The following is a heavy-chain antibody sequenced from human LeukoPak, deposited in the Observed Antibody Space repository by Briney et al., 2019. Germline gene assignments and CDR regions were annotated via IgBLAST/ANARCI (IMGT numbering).Heavy chain of an antibody. V-gene: IGHV3-23*01. CDR1: GFTFSRYA. J-gene: IGHJ4*02. CDR2: ISGSGGST. CDR3: AKDGDGDSGFDY. D-gene: IGHD4-17*01. Sequence: GGSLRLSRAASGFTFSRYAMSGARQAPGKALEWVSDISGSGGSTYYADSVKGRFTISRDNSKNTLYLQMNSLRAEDTAVYYCAKDGDGDSGFDYWGQGTLVTVSS.